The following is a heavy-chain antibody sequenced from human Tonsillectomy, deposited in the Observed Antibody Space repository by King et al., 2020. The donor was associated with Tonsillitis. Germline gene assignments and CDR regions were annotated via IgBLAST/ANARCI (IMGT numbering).Heavy chain of an antibody. CDR1: GGSISSYY. CDR2: IYTSGST. J-gene: IGHJ4*02. D-gene: IGHD3-22*01. Sequence: VQLQESGPGLVKPSETLSLTCSVSGGSISSYYWSWIRQPAGKGLEWIGRIYTSGSTNYNPSLKSRVTMSVDTSKNQFSLKMSSVTAADTAVYYCARDGGGDYDSSGYYLRSLDSWGQGTLVTVSS. V-gene: IGHV4-4*07. CDR3: ARDGGGDYDSSGYYLRSLDS.